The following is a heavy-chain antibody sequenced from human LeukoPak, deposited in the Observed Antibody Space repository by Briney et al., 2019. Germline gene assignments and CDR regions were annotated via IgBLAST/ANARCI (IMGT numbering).Heavy chain of an antibody. CDR2: FGLYGGTT. V-gene: IGHV3-23*01. Sequence: GGSLRLSCAASGLIFSSYAMTWVRQAPGKGLEWVSSFGLYGGTTHYADSVKGRFTISRDNARNSLYLQMNSLRAEDTAVYYCARDLRQGYYDSSGYYVFDYWGQGTLVTVSS. J-gene: IGHJ4*02. D-gene: IGHD3-22*01. CDR1: GLIFSSYA. CDR3: ARDLRQGYYDSSGYYVFDY.